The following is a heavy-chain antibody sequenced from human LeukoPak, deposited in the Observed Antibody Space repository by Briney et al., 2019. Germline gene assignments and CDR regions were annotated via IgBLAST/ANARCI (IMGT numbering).Heavy chain of an antibody. D-gene: IGHD6-19*01. Sequence: ASVKVSCKASGYTFTDYYLHWVRQAPGQGLEWMGWINPNSGGTSYGQNFQGRVTMTRDTSISTAYMELSSLRSDDTAAYYCAGDSSGWSDDGFDIWGQGTMVTVSS. CDR1: GYTFTDYY. J-gene: IGHJ3*02. CDR3: AGDSSGWSDDGFDI. CDR2: INPNSGGT. V-gene: IGHV1-2*02.